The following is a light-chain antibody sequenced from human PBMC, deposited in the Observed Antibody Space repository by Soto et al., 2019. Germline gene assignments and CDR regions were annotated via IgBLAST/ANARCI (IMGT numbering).Light chain of an antibody. CDR2: GAS. CDR3: QQYGSSPLT. CDR1: QSVYKNF. V-gene: IGKV3-20*01. Sequence: EIVLTQSPGTLSLSPGERATLSCMASQSVYKNFLAWYQQKPGQAPRLLINGASNRATGIPDWFSGSGSGTDFSLTIDRLEPEDFAVYFCQQYGSSPLTFGGGTKVAIK. J-gene: IGKJ4*01.